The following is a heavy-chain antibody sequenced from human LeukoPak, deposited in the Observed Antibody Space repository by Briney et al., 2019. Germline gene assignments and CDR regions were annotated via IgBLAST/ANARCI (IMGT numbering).Heavy chain of an antibody. V-gene: IGHV3-23*01. J-gene: IGHJ4*02. CDR2: ISGSGGST. D-gene: IGHD6-19*01. CDR1: GFTFSSYA. CDR3: ARRSGIAVAGAFDY. Sequence: GGSLRLSCAASGFTFSSYAMRWVRQAPGKGLEWVSAISGSGGSTHYADSVKGRFTNSRDNSKNTLYLQMNSLRAEDTAVYYCARRSGIAVAGAFDYWGQGTLVTVSS.